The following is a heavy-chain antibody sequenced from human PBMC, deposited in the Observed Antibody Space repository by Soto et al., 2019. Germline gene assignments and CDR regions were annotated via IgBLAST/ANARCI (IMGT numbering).Heavy chain of an antibody. CDR2: IYPSDSNA. Sequence: PGESLKISCKASGYDFPNYWIAWVRQMPGKGLERMGIIYPSDSNAKYSPSFQGQVTFSADKSISTAYLHLNNLKASDTAMYYCSRRLAFWGQGTMVTVSS. CDR3: SRRLAF. CDR1: GYDFPNYW. D-gene: IGHD5-12*01. V-gene: IGHV5-51*01. J-gene: IGHJ3*01.